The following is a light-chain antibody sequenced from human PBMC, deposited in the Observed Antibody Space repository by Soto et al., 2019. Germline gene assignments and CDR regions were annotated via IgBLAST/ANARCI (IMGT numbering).Light chain of an antibody. V-gene: IGKV3-15*01. CDR3: QQYDSWPPLT. J-gene: IGKJ4*01. CDR1: QSVASN. CDR2: GAS. Sequence: EILMTQSPATLSLSPGERATLSCMASQSVASNLAWYQQRRGQAPRLLIYGASSRATGIPARFSGSGSGTEFTLTISSLQSEDFAVYYCQQYDSWPPLTFGGGTKVDI.